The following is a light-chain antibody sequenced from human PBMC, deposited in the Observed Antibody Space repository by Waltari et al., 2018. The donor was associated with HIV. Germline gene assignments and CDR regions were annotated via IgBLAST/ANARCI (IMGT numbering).Light chain of an antibody. V-gene: IGLV1-47*01. J-gene: IGLJ1*01. CDR3: VAWDDSLSGFA. Sequence: QSVLTQPPSASGTLGQRVTISRPGSNSTVGSKHVYWYQPVPGTAPKQLIDRNHQRRSGVPDRFSASKSGASASLSISGLRSEDEADYYCVAWDDSLSGFAFGTGTKVTVL. CDR1: NSTVGSKH. CDR2: RNH.